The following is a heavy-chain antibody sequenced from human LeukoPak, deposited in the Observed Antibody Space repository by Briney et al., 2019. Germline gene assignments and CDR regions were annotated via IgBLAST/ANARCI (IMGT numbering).Heavy chain of an antibody. CDR1: GYTFTGYY. V-gene: IGHV1-2*02. J-gene: IGHJ4*02. CDR3: ARAYYYDSSGYYLVY. CDR2: INPNSGGT. Sequence: ASVKVSCKASGYTFTGYYMHWVRQAPGQGLEWMGWINPNSGGTNYAQKFQGRVIMTRDTSISTAYMELSRLRSDDTTVYYCARAYYYDSSGYYLVYWGQGTLVTVSS. D-gene: IGHD3-22*01.